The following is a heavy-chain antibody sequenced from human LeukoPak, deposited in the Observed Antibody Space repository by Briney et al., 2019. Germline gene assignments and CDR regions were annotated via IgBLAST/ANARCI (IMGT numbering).Heavy chain of an antibody. Sequence: ASVKVSCKASRYTFTSNYIHWVRQAPGQGLEWMGMIYPRDGSTSYAQKFQGRVTVTRGTSTSTVHMELSGLRSEDTAVYYCARDQEGFDYWGQGTLVTVSS. CDR2: IYPRDGST. CDR3: ARDQEGFDY. CDR1: RYTFTSNY. V-gene: IGHV1-46*01. J-gene: IGHJ4*02.